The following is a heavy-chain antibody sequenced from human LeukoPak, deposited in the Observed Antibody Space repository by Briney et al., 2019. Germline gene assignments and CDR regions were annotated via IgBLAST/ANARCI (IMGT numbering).Heavy chain of an antibody. CDR3: ARRLEQQNPREYSSSNWFDP. J-gene: IGHJ5*02. CDR2: ISSSSSYI. Sequence: GGSLRLSCAASGFTFSSYSMNWVRQAPGKGLEWVSSISSSSSYIYYADSVKGRFTISRDNAKNSLYLQMNSLRAEDTAVYYCARRLEQQNPREYSSSNWFDPWGQGTLVTVSS. V-gene: IGHV3-21*01. D-gene: IGHD6-6*01. CDR1: GFTFSSYS.